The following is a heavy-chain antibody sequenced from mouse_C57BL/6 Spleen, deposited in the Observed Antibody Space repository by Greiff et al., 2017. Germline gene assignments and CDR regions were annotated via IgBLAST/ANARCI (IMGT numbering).Heavy chain of an antibody. V-gene: IGHV7-3*01. J-gene: IGHJ2*01. D-gene: IGHD4-1*01. Sequence: EVQLVESGGGLVQPGGSLSFSCAASGFTFTDYYMSWVRQPPGKALEWLGFIRNKANGYTTEYSASVKGRFTISRVNSQSILYLQMNALGAEDSATYYCARSLTGTDFDYWGQGTTLTVSS. CDR1: GFTFTDYY. CDR3: ARSLTGTDFDY. CDR2: IRNKANGYTT.